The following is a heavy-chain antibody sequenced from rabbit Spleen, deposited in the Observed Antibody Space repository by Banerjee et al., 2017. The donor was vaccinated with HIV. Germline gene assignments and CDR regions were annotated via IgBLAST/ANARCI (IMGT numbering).Heavy chain of an antibody. Sequence: QEQLEESGGGLVKPGASLTLTCTASGVSFSSNHYMCWVRQAPGKGLEWIACIYAGTSGVTGYASWAKGRFTISKTSSTTVFLQMTSLTAADTATYFCARDNWGDGGYAYPGRLNLWGQGTLVTVS. CDR3: ARDNWGDGGYAYPGRLNL. CDR2: IYAGTSGVT. V-gene: IGHV1S45*01. J-gene: IGHJ6*01. D-gene: IGHD6-1*01. CDR1: GVSFSSNHY.